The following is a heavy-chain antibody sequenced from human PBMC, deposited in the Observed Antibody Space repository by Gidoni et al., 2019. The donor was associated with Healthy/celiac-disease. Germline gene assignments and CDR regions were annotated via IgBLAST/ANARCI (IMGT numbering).Heavy chain of an antibody. CDR3: ARESLTMVRGVPNNWFDP. CDR2: ISSSSSYT. Sequence: QVQLVESGGGLVKPGGSLRLSCAASGFTFSDYYRRWIRQAPGKGLEWVSYISSSSSYTNYADSVKGRFTISRDNAKNSLYLQMNSLRAEDTAVYYCARESLTMVRGVPNNWFDPWGQGTLVTVSS. J-gene: IGHJ5*02. D-gene: IGHD3-10*01. V-gene: IGHV3-11*06. CDR1: GFTFSDYY.